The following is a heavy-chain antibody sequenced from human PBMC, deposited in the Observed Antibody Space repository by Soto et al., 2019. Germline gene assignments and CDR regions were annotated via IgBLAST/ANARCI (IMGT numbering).Heavy chain of an antibody. CDR3: GPRGAVALRGY. Sequence: QVQLQQWGAGLLKPSETLSLTCAVSGGSFSDFYWTWIRQLPGKGLEWIGEINHIGYTNYNPSLESRVAISVDTSKNQFSLNLRSVTAADTAVYYCGPRGAVALRGYWGQGTLVTDSS. V-gene: IGHV4-34*02. CDR1: GGSFSDFY. D-gene: IGHD2-15*01. J-gene: IGHJ4*02. CDR2: INHIGYT.